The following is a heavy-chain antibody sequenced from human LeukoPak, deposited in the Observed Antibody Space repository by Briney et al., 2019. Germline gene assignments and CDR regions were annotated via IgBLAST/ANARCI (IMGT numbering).Heavy chain of an antibody. CDR2: IIPIFGTA. CDR3: ARVGAYGGNPGTTSYYFDY. Sequence: SVKVSCKASGYTFTSYAISWVRQAPGQGLEWMGGIIPIFGTANYAQKFQGRVTITADESTSTAYMELSSLRSEDTAVYYCARVGAYGGNPGTTSYYFDYWGQGTLVTVSS. J-gene: IGHJ4*02. D-gene: IGHD4-23*01. V-gene: IGHV1-69*13. CDR1: GYTFTSYA.